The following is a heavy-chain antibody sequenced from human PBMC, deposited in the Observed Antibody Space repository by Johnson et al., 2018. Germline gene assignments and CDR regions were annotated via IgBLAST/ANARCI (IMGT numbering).Heavy chain of an antibody. CDR2: ISSSSSTI. Sequence: VQLVQSGGGLVQPGGSLRLSCAASGFTFSSYSMNWVRQAPGKGLEWVSYISSSSSTIYYADSVKGRFTISRNNSKNSLYLQMNSLRAEETAVYYCAREGLARGAFDIWGQGTMVTVSS. J-gene: IGHJ3*02. CDR3: AREGLARGAFDI. CDR1: GFTFSSYS. V-gene: IGHV3-48*01. D-gene: IGHD3-10*01.